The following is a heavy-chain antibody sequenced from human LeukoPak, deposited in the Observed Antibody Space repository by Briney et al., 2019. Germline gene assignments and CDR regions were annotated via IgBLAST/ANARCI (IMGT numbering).Heavy chain of an antibody. D-gene: IGHD3-22*01. V-gene: IGHV1-18*01. Sequence: ASVTVSCKASGYTLTSYAITWVRQAPGQGLEWMGWISPYNGYTKYAGKFQGRVTMTTDTSTSTAYMELRSLRSDDTALYYCARTLYDSSGYSLNYYYYYYMDVWGKGTTVTVSS. CDR2: ISPYNGYT. CDR3: ARTLYDSSGYSLNYYYYYYMDV. J-gene: IGHJ6*03. CDR1: GYTLTSYA.